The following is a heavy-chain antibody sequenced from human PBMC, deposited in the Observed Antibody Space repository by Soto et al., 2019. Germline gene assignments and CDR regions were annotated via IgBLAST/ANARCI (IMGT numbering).Heavy chain of an antibody. J-gene: IGHJ4*02. D-gene: IGHD2-8*01. V-gene: IGHV3-23*01. CDR1: GFTFSSYA. Sequence: GGSLRLSCAASGFTFSSYAMSWVRQAPGKGLEWVSAISGSGGSTYYADSVKGRFTISRDNSKNTLYLQMNSLRAEDTAVYYCAKARRNVLMVYAIDYWGQGTLVTVSS. CDR2: ISGSGGST. CDR3: AKARRNVLMVYAIDY.